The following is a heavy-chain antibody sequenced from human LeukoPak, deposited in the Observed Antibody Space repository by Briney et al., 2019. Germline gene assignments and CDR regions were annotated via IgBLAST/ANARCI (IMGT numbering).Heavy chain of an antibody. V-gene: IGHV4-30-2*01. CDR1: GGSISSGGYY. Sequence: SETLSLTCTVSGGSISSGGYYWSWIRQPPGKGLEWIGYIYHSGSTYYNPSLKSRVTISVDRSKNQFSLTLSSVTAADTAVYYCARDPDTAMVSPWYFDLWGRGTLVTVSS. D-gene: IGHD5-18*01. CDR2: IYHSGST. CDR3: ARDPDTAMVSPWYFDL. J-gene: IGHJ2*01.